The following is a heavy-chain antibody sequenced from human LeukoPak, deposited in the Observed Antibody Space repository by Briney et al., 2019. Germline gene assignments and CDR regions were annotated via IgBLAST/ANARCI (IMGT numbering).Heavy chain of an antibody. CDR3: ARDSTNYYDSTTPNDAFDL. J-gene: IGHJ3*01. CDR1: GASISSGGFY. Sequence: SETLSLTCTVSGASISSGGFYWTWIRQPPGKGLEYIGHIHHSGNTDYNPSLKSRVIISLDRSKNQFSLKVTSVTAADTAVYYCARDSTNYYDSTTPNDAFDLWGQGTLVTVSS. D-gene: IGHD3-22*01. V-gene: IGHV4-30-2*01. CDR2: IHHSGNT.